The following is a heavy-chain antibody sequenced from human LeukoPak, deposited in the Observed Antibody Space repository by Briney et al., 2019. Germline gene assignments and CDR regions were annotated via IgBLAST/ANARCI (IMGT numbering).Heavy chain of an antibody. CDR1: GGSFSGYY. CDR3: ARARVRGVTVRYYFDY. V-gene: IGHV4-34*01. Sequence: SETLSLTCAVYGGSFSGYYWSWIRQPPGKGLEWIGEINHSGSTNYNPSLKSRVTISVDTSKNQFSLKLSSVTAADTAVYYCARARVRGVTVRYYFDYWGQGTLVTVSS. J-gene: IGHJ4*02. D-gene: IGHD3-10*01. CDR2: INHSGST.